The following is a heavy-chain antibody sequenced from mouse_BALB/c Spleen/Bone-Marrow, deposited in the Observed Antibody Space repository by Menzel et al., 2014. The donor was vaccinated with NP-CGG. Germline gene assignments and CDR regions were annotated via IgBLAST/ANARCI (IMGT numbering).Heavy chain of an antibody. CDR1: GYTFTSYW. CDR3: TRSLVRRDHYYAMDY. D-gene: IGHD2-14*01. V-gene: IGHV1S22*01. Sequence: LQQSGSELVRPGASVKLSCKAPGYTFTSYWMHWVKQRPXQXXXWXXXIXXXXGSTNYDEKFKSKATLTVDTSSSTAYMQLSSLTXEDSAVHYCTRSLVRRDHYYAMDYWGQGTSVTVSS. CDR2: IXXXXGST. J-gene: IGHJ4*01.